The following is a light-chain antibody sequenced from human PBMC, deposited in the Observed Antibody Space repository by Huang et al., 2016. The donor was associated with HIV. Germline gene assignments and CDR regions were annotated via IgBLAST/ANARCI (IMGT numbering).Light chain of an antibody. Sequence: DIQMTQSPSSLSASVGDRVTITCQASQDISNYLNWYQQKPGKDPKLLIYDASSLQTGVPSRVSGSGSGTDFTITISSLQPEVIATYYCQQYDNLPLTFGGGTKVEIK. CDR3: QQYDNLPLT. CDR1: QDISNY. CDR2: DAS. V-gene: IGKV1-33*01. J-gene: IGKJ4*01.